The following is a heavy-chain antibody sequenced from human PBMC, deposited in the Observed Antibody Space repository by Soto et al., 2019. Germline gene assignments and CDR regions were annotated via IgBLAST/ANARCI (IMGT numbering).Heavy chain of an antibody. Sequence: SETLSLTCTVSGGSISSSSYYWGWIRQPPGKGLEWIGSIYYSGSTYYNPSLKSRVTISVDTSKNQFSLKLSSVTAADTAVYYCARPSRGYYAGLHYYGMDVWGQGTTVTVSS. D-gene: IGHD3-10*01. J-gene: IGHJ6*02. V-gene: IGHV4-39*01. CDR3: ARPSRGYYAGLHYYGMDV. CDR1: GGSISSSSYY. CDR2: IYYSGST.